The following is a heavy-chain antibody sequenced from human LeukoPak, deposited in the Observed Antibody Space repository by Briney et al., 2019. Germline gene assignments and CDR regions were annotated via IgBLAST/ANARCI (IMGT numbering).Heavy chain of an antibody. Sequence: GGSLRLSCAASGFIFSYYGMHWVRQAPGKGLEWLAVIWPDGTIQYYADPVKGRFTISRDNSKDTLYLQLTGLRADDSAVYYCARHNHDWGWDFWGQGAQVTVSS. CDR1: GFIFSYYG. V-gene: IGHV3-33*01. CDR3: ARHNHDWGWDF. J-gene: IGHJ4*02. D-gene: IGHD2-8*02. CDR2: IWPDGTIQ.